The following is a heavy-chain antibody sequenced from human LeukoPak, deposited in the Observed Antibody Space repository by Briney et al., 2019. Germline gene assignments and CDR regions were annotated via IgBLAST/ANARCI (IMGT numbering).Heavy chain of an antibody. CDR2: INHSGST. D-gene: IGHD3-10*01. V-gene: IGHV4-34*01. J-gene: IGHJ4*02. Sequence: PSETLSLTCAVYGGSFSGHYWSWIRQPPGKGLEWIGEINHSGSTNYNPSLKSRVTISVDTSKNQFSLKLSSVTAADTAVYYCARRRHYYGSGSPFDYWGQGTLVTVSS. CDR1: GGSFSGHY. CDR3: ARRRHYYGSGSPFDY.